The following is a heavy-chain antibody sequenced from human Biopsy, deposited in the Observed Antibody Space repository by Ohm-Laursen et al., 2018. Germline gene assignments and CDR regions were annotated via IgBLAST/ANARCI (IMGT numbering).Heavy chain of an antibody. V-gene: IGHV2-70*11. J-gene: IGHJ6*02. CDR2: VDWDDYK. D-gene: IGHD6-13*01. CDR3: ARTPILIVSAGLVYRRRRHLQGMDA. Sequence: TQILTLTCSFSGFSLSARGMCVSWIRQAPGKALEWLARVDWDDYKDYSASLQTKLSISKDTSNDQVVLTVNNVDPADTATYYCARTPILIVSAGLVYRRRRHLQGMDAWGQGIAVTVS. CDR1: GFSLSARGMC.